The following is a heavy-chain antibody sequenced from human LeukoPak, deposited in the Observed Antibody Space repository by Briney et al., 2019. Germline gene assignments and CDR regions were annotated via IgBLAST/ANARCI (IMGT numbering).Heavy chain of an antibody. J-gene: IGHJ4*02. CDR2: IKEDGSRK. CDR3: ARDGVTSSVDY. D-gene: IGHD2-21*02. V-gene: IGHV3-7*01. CDR1: GFIFNNYW. Sequence: GGSLRLSCAASGFIFNNYWMSWVRQAPGKGLEWLANIKEDGSRKCHVDSVKGRFTISRDNAKKSLFLQMNSLRAEDTAVYYCARDGVTSSVDYWGQGTLVTVSS.